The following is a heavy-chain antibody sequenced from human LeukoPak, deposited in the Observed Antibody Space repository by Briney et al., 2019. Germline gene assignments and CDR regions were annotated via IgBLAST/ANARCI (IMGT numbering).Heavy chain of an antibody. V-gene: IGHV1-18*01. Sequence: AASVKVSCKASGYTFTNYGITWVRQAPGQGLEWMGWISAYNGNTNYAQKLQGRVTMTTDTSTSTAYMELRSLRSDDTAVYYCARDRDTAMVNPEDWYFDLWGRGTLVTVSS. D-gene: IGHD5-18*01. CDR2: ISAYNGNT. CDR1: GYTFTNYG. J-gene: IGHJ2*01. CDR3: ARDRDTAMVNPEDWYFDL.